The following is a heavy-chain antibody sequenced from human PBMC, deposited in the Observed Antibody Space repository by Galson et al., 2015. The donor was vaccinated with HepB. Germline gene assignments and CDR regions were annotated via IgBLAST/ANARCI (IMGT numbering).Heavy chain of an antibody. J-gene: IGHJ6*02. CDR2: TYYRSKWYN. CDR1: GDSVSSNSAA. Sequence: CAISGDSVSSNSAAWNWIRQSPSRGLEWLGRTYYRSKWYNDYAVSVKSRITINPDTSKNQFSLQLNSVTPEDTAVYYCARGGERGYRGYDLPGGYYYYYGMDVWGQGTTVTVSS. V-gene: IGHV6-1*01. CDR3: ARGGERGYRGYDLPGGYYYYYGMDV. D-gene: IGHD5-12*01.